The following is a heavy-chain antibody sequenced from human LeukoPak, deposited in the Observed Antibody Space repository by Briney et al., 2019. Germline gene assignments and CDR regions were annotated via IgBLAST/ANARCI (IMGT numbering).Heavy chain of an antibody. D-gene: IGHD2-8*01. J-gene: IGHJ1*01. V-gene: IGHV1-8*03. Sequence: ASVKVSCKASGYTFTSYGISWVRQAPGQGLEWMGWMNPNSGDTAYAQKFQGRVTITRNTSISSAYMELSSLRSEDTAVYYCASANFQYWGQGTLVTVSS. CDR3: ASANFQY. CDR2: MNPNSGDT. CDR1: GYTFTSYG.